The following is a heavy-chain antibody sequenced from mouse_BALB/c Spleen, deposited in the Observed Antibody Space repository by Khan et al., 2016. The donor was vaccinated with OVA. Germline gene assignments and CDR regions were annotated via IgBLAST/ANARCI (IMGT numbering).Heavy chain of an antibody. D-gene: IGHD4-1*01. Sequence: EVELVESGGDLVKPGGSLKLSCAASGFTFSSYSMSWVRQTPDKRLEWVATISSGGDYTYYPDNVKGRFTISRAHAKNTLSLKLSSLKSEDTAMYYGASHLTGSFAYWGQGTLVTVSA. V-gene: IGHV5-6*01. CDR3: ASHLTGSFAY. CDR2: ISSGGDYT. CDR1: GFTFSSYS. J-gene: IGHJ3*01.